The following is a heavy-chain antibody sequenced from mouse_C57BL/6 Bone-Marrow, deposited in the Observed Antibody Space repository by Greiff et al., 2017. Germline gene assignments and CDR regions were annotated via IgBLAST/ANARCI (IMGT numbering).Heavy chain of an antibody. Sequence: QVQLQQPGAELVRPGSSVKLSCKASGYTFTSYWMHWVKQRPIQGLEWIGNIDPSDSDTHYNQKFKDKATLTVDKSSSTAYMQLSSLTSEDSAVYYCARTGGYFDVWGKGTTVTVSS. CDR1: GYTFTSYW. D-gene: IGHD4-1*01. CDR2: IDPSDSDT. V-gene: IGHV1-52*01. J-gene: IGHJ1*03. CDR3: ARTGGYFDV.